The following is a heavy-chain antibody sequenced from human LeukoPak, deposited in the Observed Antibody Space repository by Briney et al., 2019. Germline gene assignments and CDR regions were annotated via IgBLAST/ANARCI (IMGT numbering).Heavy chain of an antibody. D-gene: IGHD6-6*01. CDR1: GFTFSTYA. Sequence: GGSLRLSCAASGFTFSTYAMAWVRQAPGKGLEWVSSISPSGGDTYYADSVRGRFTTSRDNSKYTVYLQMNSLRAEDTAVYYCAKRIQYSSPDSYFDFWGQGTLVTVSS. J-gene: IGHJ4*02. CDR2: ISPSGGDT. CDR3: AKRIQYSSPDSYFDF. V-gene: IGHV3-23*01.